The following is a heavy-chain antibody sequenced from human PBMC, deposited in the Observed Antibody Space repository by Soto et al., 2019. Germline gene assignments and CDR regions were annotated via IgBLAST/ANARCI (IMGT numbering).Heavy chain of an antibody. Sequence: EVQLLESGGALVQPGGSLRLYCAASGFTFSNHAMNWVRQAPGKGMEWGSTISDSGSTYYADSVKCRFTICRDNSKNTLYLQMTSLRAEDTAVYYFARYPGGHYVTSTSGLYFFDHWGQGTLVIVSS. CDR3: ARYPGGHYVTSTSGLYFFDH. CDR1: GFTFSNHA. V-gene: IGHV3-23*01. CDR2: ISDSGST. D-gene: IGHD2-2*01. J-gene: IGHJ4*02.